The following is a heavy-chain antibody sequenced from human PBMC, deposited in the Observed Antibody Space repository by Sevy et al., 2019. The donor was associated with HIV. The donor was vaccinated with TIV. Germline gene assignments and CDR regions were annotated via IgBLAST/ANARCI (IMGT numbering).Heavy chain of an antibody. CDR2: IRSDSSVM. V-gene: IGHV3-48*02. Sequence: GESLKISCVASGFRFSDEPMNWVRQAPGKGLVWISNIRSDSSVMSYADTVRGRFTVSRDNARNSLSLQPNSLRDEDTALYYCVRDTQFGFDYWGQGTLVTVSS. CDR1: GFRFSDEP. CDR3: VRDTQFGFDY. J-gene: IGHJ4*02. D-gene: IGHD3-16*01.